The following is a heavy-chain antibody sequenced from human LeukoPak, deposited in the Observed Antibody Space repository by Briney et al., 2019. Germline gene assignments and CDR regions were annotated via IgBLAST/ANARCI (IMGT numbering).Heavy chain of an antibody. V-gene: IGHV4-59*01. J-gene: IGHJ4*02. D-gene: IGHD2-21*02. CDR2: VYYSGST. Sequence: SETLSLTCTVSGDFITAYYWSWIRQPPRKGLEWIGYVYYSGSTEYNPSLRSRVTMSLEMSKHQFSLNLTSVTAADTAVYYCASNTATVFDYWGQGALVTVSS. CDR1: GDFITAYY. CDR3: ASNTATVFDY.